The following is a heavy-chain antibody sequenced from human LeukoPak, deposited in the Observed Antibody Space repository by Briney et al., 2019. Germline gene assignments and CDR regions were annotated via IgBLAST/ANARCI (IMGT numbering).Heavy chain of an antibody. J-gene: IGHJ4*02. CDR3: SRDLRGRDDY. CDR2: INTGGSTT. Sequence: GGSLRLSCAASGFTFSSYWMHWVRQAPGKGLVWVSRINTGGSTTDYADSVKGRFAISRDNAKNTLYLQMNSLRAEDTAVYYCSRDLRGRDDYWGQGILVIVSS. D-gene: IGHD5-24*01. V-gene: IGHV3-74*01. CDR1: GFTFSSYW.